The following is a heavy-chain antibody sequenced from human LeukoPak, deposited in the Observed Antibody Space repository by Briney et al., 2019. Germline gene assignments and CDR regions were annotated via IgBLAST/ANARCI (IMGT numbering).Heavy chain of an antibody. Sequence: GGSLRLSCAASGFSFSTYNMSWVRQAPGKGLEWVSSVSSSSSYIYYSDSVKGRFTISRDNAKNSLFLQMNSLRAEDTAVYFCVRDRGGGNWLDYWGQGTLVTVSS. CDR2: VSSSSSYI. D-gene: IGHD1-20*01. CDR1: GFSFSTYN. J-gene: IGHJ4*02. V-gene: IGHV3-21*01. CDR3: VRDRGGGNWLDY.